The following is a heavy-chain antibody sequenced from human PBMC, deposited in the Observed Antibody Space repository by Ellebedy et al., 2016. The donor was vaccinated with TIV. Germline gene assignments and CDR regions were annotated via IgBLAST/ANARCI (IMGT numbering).Heavy chain of an antibody. CDR1: GGSISSGGYH. CDR3: ARHSDEWELSV. J-gene: IGHJ4*02. Sequence: SETLSLTXTVSGGSISSGGYHWGWIRQPPGKGLEWIGNIFYTGSGTNYNPSLKSRVYMSIDMSKNQFSLRLSSVTASDTAVFYCARHSDEWELSVWGQGTLVTVSP. V-gene: IGHV4-39*01. D-gene: IGHD1-26*01. CDR2: IFYTGSGT.